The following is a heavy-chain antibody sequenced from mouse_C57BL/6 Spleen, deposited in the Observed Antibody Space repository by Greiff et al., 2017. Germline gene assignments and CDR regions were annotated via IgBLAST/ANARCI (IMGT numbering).Heavy chain of an antibody. CDR3: ARREIRYAMDY. CDR2: LDPSDSYT. J-gene: IGHJ4*01. V-gene: IGHV1-69*01. Sequence: QVQLQQPGAELVMPGASVKLSCKASGYTFTSYWMHWVKQRPGQGLEWIGELDPSDSYTNYNQKFKGKSTLTVDKSSSTAYMQLSSLTSEDSAVYYCARREIRYAMDYWGQGTSVTVSS. CDR1: GYTFTSYW.